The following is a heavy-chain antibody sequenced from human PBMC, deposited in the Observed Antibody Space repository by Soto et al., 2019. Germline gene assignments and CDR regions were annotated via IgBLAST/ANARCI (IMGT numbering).Heavy chain of an antibody. V-gene: IGHV3-48*02. CDR2: ISSSSRTI. CDR1: EYTFSSYS. D-gene: IGHD4-17*01. J-gene: IGHJ4*02. CDR3: ARVGAATVTIDY. Sequence: EVQLVESGGGLVQPGGSLRLSCAASEYTFSSYSMNWVRQAPGKGLEWVSYISSSSRTIYYADSVKGRFTISRDNAKNSLYLQMNSLRDEDTAVYYCARVGAATVTIDYWGQGTLVTVSS.